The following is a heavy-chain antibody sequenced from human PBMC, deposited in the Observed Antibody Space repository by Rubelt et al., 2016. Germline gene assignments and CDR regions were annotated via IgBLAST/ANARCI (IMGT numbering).Heavy chain of an antibody. J-gene: IGHJ4*02. Sequence: QVQLQQWGAGLLKPSETLSLTCAVYGGSFSGYYWSWIRQPPGKGLEWIGEINHSGSTNYNPSLKSRVTISVDTSKNQFSRKLSSVTAADTAVYYCARGRIQLWLRTFFDYWGQGTLVTVSS. V-gene: IGHV4-34*01. CDR2: INHSGST. CDR1: GGSFSGYY. D-gene: IGHD5-18*01. CDR3: ARGRIQLWLRTFFDY.